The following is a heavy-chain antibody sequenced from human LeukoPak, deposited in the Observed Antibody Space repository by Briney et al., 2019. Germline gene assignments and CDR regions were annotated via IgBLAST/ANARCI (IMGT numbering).Heavy chain of an antibody. V-gene: IGHV4-59*01. CDR2: IYYSGST. CDR1: GGSISSYY. Sequence: SETLSLTCTVSGGSISSYYWSWIRQPPGTGLEWIGYIYYSGSTNYNPSLKCRVTISVDTSKNQFSLKLSSVTAADTAVYYCARDSSWAGSFDYWGQGTLVTVSS. CDR3: ARDSSWAGSFDY. J-gene: IGHJ4*02. D-gene: IGHD6-13*01.